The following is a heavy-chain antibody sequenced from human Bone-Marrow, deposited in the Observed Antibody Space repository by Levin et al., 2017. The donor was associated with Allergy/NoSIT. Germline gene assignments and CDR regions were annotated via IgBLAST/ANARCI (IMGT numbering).Heavy chain of an antibody. D-gene: IGHD2-2*01. V-gene: IGHV3-30-3*01. CDR1: GFSFSTFP. Sequence: PGESLKISCAASGFSFSTFPLHWVRQAPGKGLEWVSLISVDGTAQYYADAVKGRFTISRDNSKNTLYLQMNSLTPEDTAVYFCARDKVGQLYGMDVWGQGTTVSVSS. CDR3: ARDKVGQLYGMDV. CDR2: ISVDGTAQ. J-gene: IGHJ6*02.